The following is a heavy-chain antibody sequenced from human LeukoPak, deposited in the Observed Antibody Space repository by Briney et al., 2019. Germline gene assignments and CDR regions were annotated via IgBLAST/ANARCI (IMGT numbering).Heavy chain of an antibody. D-gene: IGHD3-16*01. CDR3: ARRMITFGGVVDY. CDR1: GYSFTSYW. J-gene: IGHJ4*02. CDR2: IYPGDSDT. V-gene: IGHV5-51*01. Sequence: HGESLKISCKGSGYSFTSYWTGWVRQMPGKGLEWMGIIYPGDSDTRYSPSFQGQVTISADKSISTAYLQWSSLKASDTAMYYCARRMITFGGVVDYWGQGTLVTVSS.